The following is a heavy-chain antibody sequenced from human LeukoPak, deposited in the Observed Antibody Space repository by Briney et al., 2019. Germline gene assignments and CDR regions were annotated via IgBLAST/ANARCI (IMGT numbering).Heavy chain of an antibody. CDR3: ARVVLRYFDWSLDY. Sequence: ASVKVSCKASGYTFTDYYMHWVRQAPGQGLEWMGWINPNSGGTNYTQKFQGRVTMTRDTSISTAYMELSSLRSEDTAVYYCARVVLRYFDWSLDYWGQGTLVTVSS. V-gene: IGHV1-2*02. D-gene: IGHD3-9*01. CDR1: GYTFTDYY. CDR2: INPNSGGT. J-gene: IGHJ4*02.